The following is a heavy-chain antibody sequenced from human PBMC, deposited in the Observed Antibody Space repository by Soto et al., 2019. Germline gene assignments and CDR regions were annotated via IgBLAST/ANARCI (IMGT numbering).Heavy chain of an antibody. V-gene: IGHV1-3*01. J-gene: IGHJ4*02. CDR3: ATVYDFWSGYYNY. CDR1: GYTFTSYA. D-gene: IGHD3-3*01. Sequence: ASVKVSCKASGYTFTSYAMHWVRQAPGQRLEWMGWINAGNGETIYAQKFQGRVTMTEDTSTDTAYMELSSLRSEDTAVYYCATVYDFWSGYYNYWGQGTLVTVSS. CDR2: INAGNGET.